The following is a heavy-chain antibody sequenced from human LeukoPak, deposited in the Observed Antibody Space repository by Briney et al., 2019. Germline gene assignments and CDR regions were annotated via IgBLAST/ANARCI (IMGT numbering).Heavy chain of an antibody. Sequence: GRSLRLSCAASGFTFSSYGMHWVRQAPGKGLEWVAVISYDGSNKYYADSVKGRFAISRDNSKNTLYLQMNSLRAEDTAVYYCAKDLNFQLDYWGQGTLVTVSS. CDR1: GFTFSSYG. V-gene: IGHV3-30*18. CDR3: AKDLNFQLDY. D-gene: IGHD1-1*01. CDR2: ISYDGSNK. J-gene: IGHJ4*02.